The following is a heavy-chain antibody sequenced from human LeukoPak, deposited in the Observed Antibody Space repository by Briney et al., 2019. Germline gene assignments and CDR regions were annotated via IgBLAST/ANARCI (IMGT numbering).Heavy chain of an antibody. V-gene: IGHV4-31*03. CDR3: ARLEVDGDYRFGY. CDR2: IYYSGST. J-gene: IGHJ4*02. Sequence: SETLSLTCTVSGVSISSGGYYWRWLRQHPGKGLEWIGYIYYSGSTYYNPSLKSRVTISVDTSKNQFSLKLSSVTAADTAVYYCARLEVDGDYRFGYWGQGTLVTVSS. D-gene: IGHD4-17*01. CDR1: GVSISSGGYY.